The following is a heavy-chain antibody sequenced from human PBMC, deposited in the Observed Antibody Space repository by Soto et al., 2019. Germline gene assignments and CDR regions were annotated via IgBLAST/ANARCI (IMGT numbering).Heavy chain of an antibody. CDR2: IYPGDSDT. Sequence: PGGSLKISCKGSGYSCTSYWIGWVRQMPGKGLEWMGIIYPGDSDTRYSPSFQGQVTISADKSISTAYLQWSSLKASDTAMYYCARLGIADRHWSRHYYHDRHVWGKGTKVTVS. CDR1: GYSCTSYW. CDR3: ARLGIADRHWSRHYYHDRHV. J-gene: IGHJ6*03. V-gene: IGHV5-51*01. D-gene: IGHD6-13*01.